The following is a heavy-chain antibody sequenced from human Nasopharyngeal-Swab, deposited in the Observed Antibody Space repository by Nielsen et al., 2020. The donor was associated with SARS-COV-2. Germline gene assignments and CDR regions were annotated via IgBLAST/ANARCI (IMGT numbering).Heavy chain of an antibody. D-gene: IGHD3-3*01. CDR1: GGSFSGYY. CDR2: FNHSGNT. CDR3: ARGARMVTIFGVVIRGTFDY. V-gene: IGHV4-34*01. J-gene: IGHJ4*02. Sequence: GSLRLSCAVYGGSFSGYYWSWIRQPPGKGLEWIGEFNHSGNTHYNPSLKSRVTISVDTSKNQFSLKLSSVTAADTAVYYCARGARMVTIFGVVIRGTFDYWGQGTLVTVSS.